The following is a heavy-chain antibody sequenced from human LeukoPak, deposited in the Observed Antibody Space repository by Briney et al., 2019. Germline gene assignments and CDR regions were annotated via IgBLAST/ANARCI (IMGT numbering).Heavy chain of an antibody. CDR3: ARDRPNYYGPRNWFDP. V-gene: IGHV1-46*01. D-gene: IGHD3-10*01. CDR2: INPSGGST. J-gene: IGHJ5*02. CDR1: GYTFTSYY. Sequence: ASVKVSCKASGYTFTSYYMHWVRQAPGQGLEWMGIINPSGGSTSYAQKFQGRVTMTRDTSTSTVYMELSSLRSEDTAVYYCARDRPNYYGPRNWFDPWGQGTLVTVSS.